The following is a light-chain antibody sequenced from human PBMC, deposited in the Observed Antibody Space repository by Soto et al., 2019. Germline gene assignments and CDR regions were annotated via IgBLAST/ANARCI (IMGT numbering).Light chain of an antibody. Sequence: QSVLTQSPSASASLGASVKLACTLSSGHSSYAIAWHQQQPEKGPRYLMKLNSDGSHSKGDGIPDRFSGSSSGAERYLTISSSQSEDEADYYCQTWGTGILVFGTGTKVTVL. CDR3: QTWGTGILV. CDR2: LNSDGSH. CDR1: SGHSSYA. V-gene: IGLV4-69*01. J-gene: IGLJ1*01.